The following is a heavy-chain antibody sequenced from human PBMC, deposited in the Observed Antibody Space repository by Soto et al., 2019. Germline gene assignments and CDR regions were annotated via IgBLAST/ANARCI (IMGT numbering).Heavy chain of an antibody. V-gene: IGHV1-2*04. Sequence: ASVKVSCKASGYTFTGYYMHWVRQAPGQGLEWMGWINPNSGGTNYAQKFQGWVTMTRDTSISTAYMELSSLRSDDTAVYYCARGNDPIGDYDILTGRRHAFDIWGQGTMVTVSS. CDR3: ARGNDPIGDYDILTGRRHAFDI. CDR1: GYTFTGYY. CDR2: INPNSGGT. D-gene: IGHD3-9*01. J-gene: IGHJ3*02.